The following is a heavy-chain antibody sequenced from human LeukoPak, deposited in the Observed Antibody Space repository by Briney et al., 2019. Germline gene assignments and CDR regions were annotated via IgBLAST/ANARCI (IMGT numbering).Heavy chain of an antibody. Sequence: GRSLRLSCATSGFIFINSAVHWVRQAPGKGLEWVLIMSYDGTDKYCADSVKGRFTISRDNSKNTLCLQMNSLKTEDTAVYYCAMPDIVVVPAADDAFDIWGQGTMVTVSS. J-gene: IGHJ3*02. CDR1: GFIFINSA. V-gene: IGHV3-30-3*01. CDR2: MSYDGTDK. D-gene: IGHD2-2*01. CDR3: AMPDIVVVPAADDAFDI.